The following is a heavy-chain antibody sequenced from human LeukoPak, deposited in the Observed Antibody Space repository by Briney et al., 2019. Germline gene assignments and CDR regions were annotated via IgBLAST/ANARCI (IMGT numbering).Heavy chain of an antibody. CDR1: GGSFSGYY. D-gene: IGHD2-15*01. CDR3: ARSPWSRAFHL. J-gene: IGHJ2*01. V-gene: IGHV4-34*01. CDR2: INHSGST. Sequence: SETLSLTCAVYGGSFSGYYWSWIRQPPGKGLEWIGEINHSGSTNYNPSLKSRVTISVDTSKNQFSLKLSSVTAADTAVYYCARSPWSRAFHLWGRGTLVTVSP.